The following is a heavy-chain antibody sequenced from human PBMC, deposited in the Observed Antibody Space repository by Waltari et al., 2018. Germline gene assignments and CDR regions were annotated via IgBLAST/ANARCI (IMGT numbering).Heavy chain of an antibody. J-gene: IGHJ6*02. CDR2: ISYDGSNK. D-gene: IGHD6-19*01. V-gene: IGHV3-30*18. Sequence: QVQLVESGGGVVQPGRSLRLSCAASGFTFSSYGMHWVRQAPGKGLEWVAVISYDGSNKYYADSVKGRFTISRDNSKNTRYLQMNSLRAEDTSVYYCAKDRGIAVAIYGMDVWGQGTTVTVSS. CDR1: GFTFSSYG. CDR3: AKDRGIAVAIYGMDV.